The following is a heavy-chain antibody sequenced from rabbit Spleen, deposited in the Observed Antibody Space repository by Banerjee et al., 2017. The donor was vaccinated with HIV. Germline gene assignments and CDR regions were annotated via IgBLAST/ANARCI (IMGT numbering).Heavy chain of an antibody. CDR3: AKDLTDVIGWNFGL. D-gene: IGHD1-1*01. CDR1: GFTFSSNYY. J-gene: IGHJ4*01. V-gene: IGHV1S40*01. Sequence: QSLEESGGDLVKPGASLTLTCTASGFTFSSNYYMCWVRQAPGKGLEWIACIYTGSSGSTYYASWAKGRFTISKTSSTTVTLQMASLTAADTATNFCAKDLTDVIGWNFGLWGQGNLVTVS. CDR2: IYTGSSGST.